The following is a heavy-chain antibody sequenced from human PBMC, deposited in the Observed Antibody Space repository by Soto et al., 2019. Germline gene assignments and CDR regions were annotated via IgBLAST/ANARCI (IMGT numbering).Heavy chain of an antibody. V-gene: IGHV4-39*01. J-gene: IGHJ4*02. Sequence: QLEESGPGLVKPSETLSLTCSVSGVSISSSSHYWAWVRQAPGQGLEWLGSGYQSGNPFYTPSLMNRVAVSVDTSTNQIPLRVMSATAADTGVYFCARNALQNECDLWGQGTPVTVSS. CDR1: GVSISSSSHY. D-gene: IGHD2-8*01. CDR3: ARNALQNECDL. CDR2: GYQSGNP.